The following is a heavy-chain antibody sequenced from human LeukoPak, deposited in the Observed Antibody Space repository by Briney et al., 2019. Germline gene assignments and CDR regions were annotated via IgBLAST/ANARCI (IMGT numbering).Heavy chain of an antibody. CDR2: ISSSSSYI. J-gene: IGHJ4*02. V-gene: IGHV3-21*01. CDR3: ARVKDSYGFDY. Sequence: GGSLRLSCAASGFTFSSYSMNWVRQAPGKGLEWVSSISSSSSYIYYADSVKGRFTISRDNAKNSLCLQMNSLRAEDTAVYYCARVKDSYGFDYWGREPWSPSPQ. D-gene: IGHD5-18*01. CDR1: GFTFSSYS.